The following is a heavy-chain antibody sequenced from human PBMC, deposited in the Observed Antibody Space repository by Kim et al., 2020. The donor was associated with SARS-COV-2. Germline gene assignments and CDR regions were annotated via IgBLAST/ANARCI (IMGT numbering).Heavy chain of an antibody. D-gene: IGHD3-9*01. CDR1: GFTVSSNY. J-gene: IGHJ6*02. V-gene: IGHV3-53*01. CDR3: ARVNVAPLILTGYYSYGMDV. Sequence: GGSLRLSCAASGFTVSSNYMSWVRQAPGKGLEWVSVIYSGGSTYYADSVKGRFTISRDNSKNTLYLQMNSLRAEDTAVYYCARVNVAPLILTGYYSYGMDVWGQGTTVTVSS. CDR2: IYSGGST.